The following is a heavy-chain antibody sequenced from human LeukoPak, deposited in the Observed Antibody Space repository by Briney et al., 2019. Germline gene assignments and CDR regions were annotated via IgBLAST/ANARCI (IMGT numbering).Heavy chain of an antibody. CDR3: AREPSGDYYTYYFDL. V-gene: IGHV3-48*01. CDR1: GFAFSSYS. D-gene: IGHD3-22*01. CDR2: FRTSVTI. Sequence: GGTLRLPCAASGFAFSSYSMNWVRRAPGKGPEWVLDFRTSVTISYAESVKGRFTLSRDNDKNSLYLQMNSLRVEDTALYYCAREPSGDYYTYYFDLWGQGTLVTVSS. J-gene: IGHJ4*02.